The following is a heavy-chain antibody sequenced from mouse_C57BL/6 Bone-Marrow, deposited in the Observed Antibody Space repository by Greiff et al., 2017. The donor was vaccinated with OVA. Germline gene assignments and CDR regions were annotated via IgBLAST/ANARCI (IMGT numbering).Heavy chain of an antibody. V-gene: IGHV10-3*01. D-gene: IGHD1-1*01. Sequence: VQLKESGGGLVQPTGSLKLSCAASGFTFNTYAMHWVRQAPGKGLEWVARIRSKSSNYATYYADSVKDRFTISRDDSQSMLYLQMNNLKTEDTAMYYCVRASYYGSSSWFAYWGQGTLVTVSA. J-gene: IGHJ3*01. CDR2: IRSKSSNYAT. CDR3: VRASYYGSSSWFAY. CDR1: GFTFNTYA.